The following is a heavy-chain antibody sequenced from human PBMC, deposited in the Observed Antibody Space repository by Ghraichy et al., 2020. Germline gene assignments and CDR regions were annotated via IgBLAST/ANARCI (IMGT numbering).Heavy chain of an antibody. V-gene: IGHV3-49*03. CDR2: IRSKAYGGTT. D-gene: IGHD7-27*01. CDR1: GFTFGDYA. Sequence: GSLRLSCTASGFTFGDYAMSWFRQAPGKGLEWVGFIRSKAYGGTTEYAASVKGRFTISRDDSKSIAYLQMNSLKTEDTAVYYCTRVRWGRRSDAFDIWGQGTMVTVSS. J-gene: IGHJ3*02. CDR3: TRVRWGRRSDAFDI.